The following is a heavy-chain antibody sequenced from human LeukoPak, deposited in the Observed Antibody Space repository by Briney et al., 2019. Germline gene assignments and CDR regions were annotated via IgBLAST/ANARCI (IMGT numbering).Heavy chain of an antibody. D-gene: IGHD3-22*01. V-gene: IGHV3-30*02. CDR3: ARTQWLLMTFDY. CDR2: IRYDETNK. CDR1: GFTFSNYD. J-gene: IGHJ4*02. Sequence: GGSLRLSCAASGFTFSNYDIHWVRQAPGKGLEWVTFIRYDETNKYYADSVKGRFTISRDNSKNTLYLQMNSLRAEDTAVYYCARTQWLLMTFDYWGQGTLVTVSS.